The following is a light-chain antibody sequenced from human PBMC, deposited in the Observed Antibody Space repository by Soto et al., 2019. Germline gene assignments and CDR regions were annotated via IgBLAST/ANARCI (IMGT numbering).Light chain of an antibody. J-gene: IGKJ1*01. CDR2: KAS. V-gene: IGKV1-5*03. CDR3: QQYNSWT. Sequence: DIQMYQSPSTLSASVGDRVTITCRASQSISSWLAWYQQKPGKAPKLLIYKASSLESGVPSRFSGSGSGTEFTLTISSLQPDDFATYYCQQYNSWTFGQGTKVDIK. CDR1: QSISSW.